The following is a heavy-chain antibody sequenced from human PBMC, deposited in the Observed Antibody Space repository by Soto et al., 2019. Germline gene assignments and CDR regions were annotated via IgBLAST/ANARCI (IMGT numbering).Heavy chain of an antibody. CDR2: IKDDGTEK. J-gene: IGHJ6*03. CDR1: EMTFSLFS. CDR3: VRVPLALEGGNYYYYYMDV. Sequence: DVRLVESGGGLVQTGKSLRISCEVSEMTFSLFSMSWVRRVPGKRLEWVATIKDDGTEKSYVESVKGRFTISRDNDKNSLYLEMNDLRVDDSSVYYCVRVPLALEGGNYYYYYMDVWGKGTTVTVSS. V-gene: IGHV3-7*01. D-gene: IGHD3-16*01.